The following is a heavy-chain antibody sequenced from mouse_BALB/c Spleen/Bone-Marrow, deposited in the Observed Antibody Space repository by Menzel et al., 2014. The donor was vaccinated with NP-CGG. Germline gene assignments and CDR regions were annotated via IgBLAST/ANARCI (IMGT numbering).Heavy chain of an antibody. V-gene: IGHV1-67*01. D-gene: IGHD2-4*01. CDR2: TSTYSGNT. CDR1: GYTFTDYA. CDR3: ARGIYYDSTWFAY. J-gene: IGHJ3*01. Sequence: VKLVESGPELVRPGVSVKISCKGSGYTFTDYAMHWVKQSHAKSLEWIGVTSTYSGNTNYNQKFKGKATMTVDKSSSTAYMELARLTSEDSAIYYCARGIYYDSTWFAYWGQGTLVTVSA.